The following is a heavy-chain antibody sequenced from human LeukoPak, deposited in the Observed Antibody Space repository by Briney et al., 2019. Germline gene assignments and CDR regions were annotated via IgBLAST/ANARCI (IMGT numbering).Heavy chain of an antibody. J-gene: IGHJ4*02. CDR2: IIPICGTA. V-gene: IGHV1-69*13. D-gene: IGHD3-3*01. CDR3: ARAYYDFWSGYSVFDY. Sequence: SVKVSCKASGGTFSSYAISWVGQAPGQGLEWMGGIIPICGTANYAQKFQGRLTITADESASTAYMELSSLRSEDTAVYFCARAYYDFWSGYSVFDYWGQGTLDTVSS. CDR1: GGTFSSYA.